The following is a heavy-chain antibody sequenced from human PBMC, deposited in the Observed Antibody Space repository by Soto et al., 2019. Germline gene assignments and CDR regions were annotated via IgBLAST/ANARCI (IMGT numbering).Heavy chain of an antibody. CDR2: IYYSGST. Sequence: SETLSLTCTVSGGSISSSSYYWGWIRQPPGKGLEWIGSIYYSGSTYYNPSLKSRVTISVDTSKNQFSLKLSSVTAADTAVYYCASSIQYYDFWSGIQGANWFDPWGQGTLVTVSS. V-gene: IGHV4-39*01. CDR3: ASSIQYYDFWSGIQGANWFDP. D-gene: IGHD3-3*01. J-gene: IGHJ5*02. CDR1: GGSISSSSYY.